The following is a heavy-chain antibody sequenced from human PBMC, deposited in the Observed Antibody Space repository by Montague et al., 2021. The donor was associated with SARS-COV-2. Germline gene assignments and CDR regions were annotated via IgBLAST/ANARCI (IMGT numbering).Heavy chain of an antibody. V-gene: IGHV4-4*02. CDR2: IFHSGST. CDR1: GGSISSDNW. CDR3: ARRITMVRGVTKRNNWFDP. Sequence: SETLSLTSAVSGGSISSDNWWSWVRQSPGKGLEWIGEIFHSGSTKYNPSLKSRVTMSVDKSKNDFSLKLSPVTAADTAMYYCARRITMVRGVTKRNNWFDPWGRGILVTVSS. J-gene: IGHJ5*02. D-gene: IGHD3-10*01.